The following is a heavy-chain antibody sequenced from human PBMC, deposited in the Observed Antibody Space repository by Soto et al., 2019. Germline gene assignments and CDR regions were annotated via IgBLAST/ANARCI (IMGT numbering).Heavy chain of an antibody. J-gene: IGHJ4*02. V-gene: IGHV1-3*01. CDR3: ARFIDSSTSMGFDY. CDR2: INAGNGNT. Sequence: QVRLVQSGAEVKKPGASVKVSCKASGYTFTSYAMHWVRQAPGQRLEWMGWINAGNGNTSYAQKFQGRVIMTRDTSTSTVYMELSSLRSEDTAVYYCARFIDSSTSMGFDYWGQGTLVTVSS. D-gene: IGHD6-13*01. CDR1: GYTFTSYA.